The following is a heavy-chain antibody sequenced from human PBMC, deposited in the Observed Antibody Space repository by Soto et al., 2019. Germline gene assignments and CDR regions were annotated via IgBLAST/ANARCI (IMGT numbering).Heavy chain of an antibody. CDR1: GFTFSNAW. CDR3: TTHTYYDFWSGYYTGYFDL. J-gene: IGHJ2*01. Sequence: EVQLVESGGGLVKPGGSLRLSCAASGFTFSNAWMNWVRQAPGKGLEWVGRIKSKTDGGKTDYAAPVKGRFTISRDDSKNTLYLQMNSLKTEDTAVYYCTTHTYYDFWSGYYTGYFDLWGRGTLVTVSS. D-gene: IGHD3-3*01. V-gene: IGHV3-15*07. CDR2: IKSKTDGGKT.